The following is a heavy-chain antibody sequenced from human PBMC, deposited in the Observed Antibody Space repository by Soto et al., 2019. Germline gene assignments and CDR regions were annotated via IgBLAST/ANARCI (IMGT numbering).Heavy chain of an antibody. CDR2: IYYLGST. CDR3: ARDGYDGSGSRYPPY. CDR1: RGSMGEYF. V-gene: IGHV4-59*01. J-gene: IGHJ4*02. D-gene: IGHD3-10*01. Sequence: PSETLSLTCSVPRGSMGEYFWSWTRQSPGKGLELIGYIYYLGSTDYNPSLKSRVTISVDTSKRQFSLRLTSVTAADTAVYYCARDGYDGSGSRYPPYWGPGTQVTGSS.